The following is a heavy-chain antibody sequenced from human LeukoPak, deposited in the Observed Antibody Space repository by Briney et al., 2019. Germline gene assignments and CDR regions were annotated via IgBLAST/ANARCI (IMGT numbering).Heavy chain of an antibody. CDR3: ARHRGYVGAFDV. CDR2: IYYSGST. J-gene: IGHJ3*01. V-gene: IGHV4-59*08. Sequence: SETLSLTCAVSGGSISGYYWSRIRQPPGKGLEWIGFIYYSGSTSYNPSLKSRVTISVDTSKNQFSLNLSSVTASETAVYYCARHRGYVGAFDVWGRGTMVTVSS. CDR1: GGSISGYY. D-gene: IGHD3-22*01.